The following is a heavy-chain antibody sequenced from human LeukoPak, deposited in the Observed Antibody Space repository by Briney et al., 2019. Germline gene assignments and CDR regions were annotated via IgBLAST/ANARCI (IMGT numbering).Heavy chain of an antibody. CDR1: SGSLSGYY. Sequence: SETLSLTCAVYSGSLSGYYWSWIRQPPGRGLEWIGEINRSGSANYNPSLNSRVTVSVDTSKNQFSLKLSSVTAADTAVYYCARAHYGTAAPAGGLWGQGTLVTVSS. CDR2: INRSGSA. D-gene: IGHD1-1*01. CDR3: ARAHYGTAAPAGGL. J-gene: IGHJ4*02. V-gene: IGHV4-34*01.